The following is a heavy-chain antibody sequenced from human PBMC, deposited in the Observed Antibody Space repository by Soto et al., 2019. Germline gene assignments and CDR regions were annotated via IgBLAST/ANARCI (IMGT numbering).Heavy chain of an antibody. V-gene: IGHV3-30-3*01. CDR2: ISYDGNKK. Sequence: QVQLVESGGGVVQPGRSLRLSCAASGFTFSTYAMHWVRQVPGKGLEWVAVISYDGNKKDYADSVKGRFIISRDNSKNPRCLKIDSMGGEDRAGYYCARRVVVADVWGQGTTVTVSS. D-gene: IGHD3-16*02. J-gene: IGHJ6*02. CDR1: GFTFSTYA. CDR3: ARRVVVADV.